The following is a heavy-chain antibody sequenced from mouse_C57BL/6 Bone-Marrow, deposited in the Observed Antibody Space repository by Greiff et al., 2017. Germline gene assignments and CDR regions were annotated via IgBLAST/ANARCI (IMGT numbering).Heavy chain of an antibody. CDR3: TRFNYDCSWFAY. V-gene: IGHV5-4*01. CDR1: GFTFSSYA. Sequence: EVQGVESGGGLVKPGGSLKLSCAASGFTFSSYAMSWVRQTPEKRLEWVATISDGGSYTYYPDNVKGRFTISRDNAKNNLYLQVSHLKSEDTAMYYCTRFNYDCSWFAYWGQGTLVTVSA. CDR2: ISDGGSYT. D-gene: IGHD2-1*01. J-gene: IGHJ3*01.